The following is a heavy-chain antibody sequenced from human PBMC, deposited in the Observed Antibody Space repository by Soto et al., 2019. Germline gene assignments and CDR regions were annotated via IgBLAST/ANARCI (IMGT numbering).Heavy chain of an antibody. CDR2: INSFSGDT. CDR3: ARDLHSGGKYWYFDI. CDR1: GYTFTHYG. Sequence: GASVKVSCKASGYTFTHYGITWVRQAPGQGLEWMGWINSFSGDTNYPQKLQGRLTMTTDTSTNTVYMELRNLRSDDTAVYYCARDLHSGGKYWYFDIWGRGTLVTVCS. D-gene: IGHD2-15*01. J-gene: IGHJ2*01. V-gene: IGHV1-18*01.